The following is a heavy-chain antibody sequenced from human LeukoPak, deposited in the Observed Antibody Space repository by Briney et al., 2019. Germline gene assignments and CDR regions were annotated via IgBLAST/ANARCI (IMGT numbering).Heavy chain of an antibody. CDR1: GFTFGEYA. CDR2: IKQDGSEK. CDR3: ARSLWPEDY. Sequence: GRSLRLSCTTSGFTFGEYAMSWFRQAPGKGLEWVANIKQDGSEKNYVDSVKGRFTISRDNAKTSLYLQMNSLRAEDTAVYYCARSLWPEDYWGQGILVTVSS. D-gene: IGHD5-18*01. J-gene: IGHJ4*02. V-gene: IGHV3-7*01.